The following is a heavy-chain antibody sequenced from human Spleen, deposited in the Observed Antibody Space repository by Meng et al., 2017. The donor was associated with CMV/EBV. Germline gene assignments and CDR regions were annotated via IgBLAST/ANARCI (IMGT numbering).Heavy chain of an antibody. Sequence: SETLSLTCTVTGDSVDSHRYFGTWIRQPPGKGLEWIGYIYHTGSTSYNPSLRSRVAMSVDTSKNQFSLKRTSVTAADTAVYYCARDGGWFDPWGRGTLVTVSS. CDR3: ARDGGWFDP. CDR1: GDSVDSHRYF. CDR2: IYHTGST. J-gene: IGHJ5*02. V-gene: IGHV4-61*01. D-gene: IGHD3-16*01.